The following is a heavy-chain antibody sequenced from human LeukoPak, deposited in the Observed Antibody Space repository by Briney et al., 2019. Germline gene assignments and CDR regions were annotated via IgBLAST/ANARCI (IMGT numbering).Heavy chain of an antibody. CDR2: LCGSGGST. V-gene: IGHV3-23*01. CDR3: AKDPRPVVVVAASWFDP. D-gene: IGHD2-15*01. CDR1: GFTFSSFA. J-gene: IGHJ5*02. Sequence: GGSLTLSCAPSGFTFSSFAMIGPRQAPGKGVEWVSALCGSGGSTHYAHSVKGRFTISRDNSKNTLYLQMNSLRAEDWAVYYCAKDPRPVVVVAASWFDPWGQGTLVTVSS.